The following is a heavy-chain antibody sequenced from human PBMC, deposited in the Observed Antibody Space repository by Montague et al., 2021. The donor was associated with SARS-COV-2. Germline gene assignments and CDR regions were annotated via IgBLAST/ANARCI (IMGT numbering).Heavy chain of an antibody. V-gene: IGHV4-59*01. CDR3: PRVKRGYYYGLGVSAHFDY. Sequence: SETLSLTCTVSGGSISSYYWSWIRQPPGKGLEWIGYINYSGSTNYNPSLKIRVTISVDTYKNQFSLKLSSVTAADTAAYYCPRVKRGYYYGLGVSAHFDYWGQGTLVTVSS. CDR2: INYSGST. J-gene: IGHJ4*02. D-gene: IGHD3-10*01. CDR1: GGSISSYY.